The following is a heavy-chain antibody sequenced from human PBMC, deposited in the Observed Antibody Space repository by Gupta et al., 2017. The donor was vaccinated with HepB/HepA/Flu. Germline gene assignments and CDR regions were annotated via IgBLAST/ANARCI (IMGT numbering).Heavy chain of an antibody. V-gene: IGHV3-30*18. Sequence: QVQLVESGGGVVQPGRSLRLPCAASGFTSSNSGIHWVRQAPGKGLEWVAVISHDGNEKYYADSVKGRFTISRDNSRKTLFLQMNSLRPEDTAVYFCAKSRSYYYYYGVDVWGQGTTVTVSS. CDR1: GFTSSNSG. J-gene: IGHJ6*01. CDR2: ISHDGNEK. D-gene: IGHD6-13*01. CDR3: AKSRSYYYYYGVDV.